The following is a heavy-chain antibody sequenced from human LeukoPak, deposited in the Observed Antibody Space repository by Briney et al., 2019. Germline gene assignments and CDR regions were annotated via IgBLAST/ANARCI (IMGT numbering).Heavy chain of an antibody. CDR2: IYSSGST. CDR3: ARGPMLTFGGVPFDP. Sequence: SETLSLTCTVSGGSINSYYWSWIRQPAGKGLEWIGRIYSSGSTSYNPSLKSRLTMSVDTSKNQFSLKLSSVTAADTAVYHCARGPMLTFGGVPFDPWGQGTVVTVSS. V-gene: IGHV4-4*07. D-gene: IGHD3-16*01. J-gene: IGHJ5*02. CDR1: GGSINSYY.